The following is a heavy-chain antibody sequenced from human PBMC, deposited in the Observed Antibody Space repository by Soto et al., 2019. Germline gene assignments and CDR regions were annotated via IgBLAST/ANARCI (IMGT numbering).Heavy chain of an antibody. CDR1: GFTFSSYG. CDR3: ARDLNRYCSGGSCPHYGMDV. Sequence: GGSLRLSCAASGFTFSSYGMHWVRQAPGKGLEWVAVIWYDGSNKYYADSVKGRFTISRDNSKNTLYLQMNSLRAEDTAVYYCARDLNRYCSGGSCPHYGMDVWGQGTTVTVSS. J-gene: IGHJ6*02. D-gene: IGHD2-15*01. V-gene: IGHV3-33*01. CDR2: IWYDGSNK.